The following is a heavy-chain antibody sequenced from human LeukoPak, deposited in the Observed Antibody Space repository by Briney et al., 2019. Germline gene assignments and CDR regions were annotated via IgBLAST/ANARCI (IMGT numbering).Heavy chain of an antibody. J-gene: IGHJ6*02. D-gene: IGHD3-10*01. Sequence: GASVKVSCKASGYTFTSYDINWVRQATGQGLEWMGWMNPNSGGTNYAQKFQGRVTMTRDTSISTAYMELSRLRSDDTAVYYCASYTYYYGSGSYLPHLYYGMDVWGQGTTVTVSS. CDR1: GYTFTSYD. V-gene: IGHV1-2*02. CDR3: ASYTYYYGSGSYLPHLYYGMDV. CDR2: MNPNSGGT.